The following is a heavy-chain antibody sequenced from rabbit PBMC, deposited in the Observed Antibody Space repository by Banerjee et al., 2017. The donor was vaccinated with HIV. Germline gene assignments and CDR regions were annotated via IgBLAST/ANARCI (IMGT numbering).Heavy chain of an antibody. CDR1: GFSFSSNW. V-gene: IGHV1S45*01. CDR2: IDTNDGDT. J-gene: IGHJ2*01. D-gene: IGHD1-1*01. CDR3: ARNYVNAFDP. Sequence: LEESWGGLVKPGGSLTLTCTVSGFSFSSNWICWVRQAPGKGLEWIACIDTNDGDTDYANWPKGRFTISKTSSTTVTLQMTSLTAADTATYFCARNYVNAFDPWGQGTLVTVS.